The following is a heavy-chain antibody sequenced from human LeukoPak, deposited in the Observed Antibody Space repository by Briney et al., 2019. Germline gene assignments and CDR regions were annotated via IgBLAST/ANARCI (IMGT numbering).Heavy chain of an antibody. CDR2: ISYDGSNK. CDR3: ARDGGEWFGELLSYYFDY. Sequence: GSLRLSCAASGFTFSSYAMHWVRQAPGKGLEWVAVISYDGSNKYYADSVKGRFTISRDNSKNTLYLQMNSLRAEDTAVYYCARDGGEWFGELLSYYFDYWGRGTLVTVSS. J-gene: IGHJ4*02. V-gene: IGHV3-30-3*01. D-gene: IGHD3-10*01. CDR1: GFTFSSYA.